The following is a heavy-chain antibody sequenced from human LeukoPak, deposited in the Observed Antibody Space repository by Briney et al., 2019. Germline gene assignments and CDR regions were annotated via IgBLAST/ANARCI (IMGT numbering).Heavy chain of an antibody. D-gene: IGHD3-10*02. CDR1: GGSFSGYY. CDR2: INHSGST. V-gene: IGHV4-34*01. J-gene: IGHJ5*02. CDR3: ARHMLGAYNWFDP. Sequence: ASETLSLTCVFYGGSFSGYYWSWIRQPPGKGLEWIGEINHSGSTNYNPSLKSRVTISVDTSKNQFSLKVSSVTAADTAVYYCARHMLGAYNWFDPWGQGTLVTVSS.